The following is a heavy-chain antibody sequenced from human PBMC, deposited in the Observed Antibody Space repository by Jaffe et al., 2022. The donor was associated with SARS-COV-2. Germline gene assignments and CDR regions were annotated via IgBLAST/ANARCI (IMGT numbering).Heavy chain of an antibody. CDR2: INGDGSGT. D-gene: IGHD4-4*01. CDR1: GFTFRIYW. J-gene: IGHJ6*02. CDR3: ARDVQYGMDV. Sequence: EVQMVESGGGLVQPGGSLRLSCAASGFTFRIYWMHWVRQAPGKGLVWVSRINGDGSGTTYADSVKGRFTISRDNAENTLYLQMNSLRAEDTAVYFCARDVQYGMDVWGQGTTVTVS. V-gene: IGHV3-74*01.